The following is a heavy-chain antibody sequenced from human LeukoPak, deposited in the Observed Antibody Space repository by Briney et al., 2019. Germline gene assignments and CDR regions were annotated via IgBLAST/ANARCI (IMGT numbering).Heavy chain of an antibody. CDR1: GFTVSSNY. V-gene: IGHV3-66*01. CDR3: ARCATYYFDY. Sequence: PGGSLRLSCAASGFTVSSNYMTWVRQAPGKGLEWVSVIYTSGNTYYVDSVKGRFTFSRDNSKNAVYLQMNSLRPEDTAVYYCARCATYYFDYWGQGTLVTVSS. CDR2: IYTSGNT. D-gene: IGHD3-16*01. J-gene: IGHJ4*02.